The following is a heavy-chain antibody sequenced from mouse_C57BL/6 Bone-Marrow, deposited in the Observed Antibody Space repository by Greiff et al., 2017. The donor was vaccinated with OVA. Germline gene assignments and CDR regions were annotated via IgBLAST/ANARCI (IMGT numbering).Heavy chain of an antibody. D-gene: IGHD1-1*01. V-gene: IGHV2-2*01. Sequence: VKLKQSGPGLVQPSQSLSITCTVSGFSLTSYGVHWVRQSPGKGLEWLGVIWSGGSTDYNAAFISRLSISKDNSKSQVFFKMNSLQADDTAIYYCARIYYYGSSSRWAFDVWGTGTTVTVSS. CDR1: GFSLTSYG. J-gene: IGHJ1*03. CDR3: ARIYYYGSSSRWAFDV. CDR2: IWSGGST.